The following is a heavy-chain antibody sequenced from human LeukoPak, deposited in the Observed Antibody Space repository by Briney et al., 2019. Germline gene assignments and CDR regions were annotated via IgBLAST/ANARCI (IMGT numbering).Heavy chain of an antibody. V-gene: IGHV3-48*04. D-gene: IGHD3-22*01. J-gene: IGHJ5*02. CDR2: ISSSSGTK. CDR1: GFTFSSYS. Sequence: GGSLRLSCAASGFTFSSYSMNWVRQAPGKGLEGVSFISSSSGTKYYAGSVQGRFTISRDNAQNSLYLQMSSLRAEDTAVYYCARGLFGSSYYDSSVGNWLDPWGQGTLVTVSS. CDR3: ARGLFGSSYYDSSVGNWLDP.